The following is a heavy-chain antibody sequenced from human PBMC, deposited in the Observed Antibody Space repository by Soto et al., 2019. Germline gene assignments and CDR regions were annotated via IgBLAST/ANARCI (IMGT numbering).Heavy chain of an antibody. V-gene: IGHV1-18*01. CDR2: INPNNGNR. CDR1: GYSFTYYG. D-gene: IGHD3-22*01. J-gene: IGHJ4*02. Sequence: QVQLVQSGAEVRKPGASVKVSCQGFGYSFTYYGVNWVRQAPGQGLEWMGWINPNNGNRNYAQKFEDRVTMTAVASTTTVYLERRSLKSDDTAIYYCTRDRLRGYDNSGFYSWGQGTQVTVSS. CDR3: TRDRLRGYDNSGFYS.